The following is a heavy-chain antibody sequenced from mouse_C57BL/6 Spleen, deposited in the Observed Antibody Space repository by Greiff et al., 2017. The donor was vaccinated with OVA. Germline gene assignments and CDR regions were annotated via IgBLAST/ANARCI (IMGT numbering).Heavy chain of an antibody. V-gene: IGHV1-15*01. D-gene: IGHD3-3*01. CDR3: TRRGTGFDY. CDR2: IDPETGGT. CDR1: GYTFTDYE. J-gene: IGHJ2*01. Sequence: QVQLKQSGAELVRPGASVTLSCKASGYTFTDYEMHWVKQTPVHGLEWIGAIDPETGGTAYNQKFKGKAILTADKSSSTAYMELRSLTSEDSAVYYCTRRGTGFDYWGQGTTLTVSS.